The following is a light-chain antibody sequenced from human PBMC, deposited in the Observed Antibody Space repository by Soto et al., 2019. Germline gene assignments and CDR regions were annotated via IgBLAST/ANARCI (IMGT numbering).Light chain of an antibody. J-gene: IGKJ2*01. CDR3: QQYVSSPFT. CDR2: GAS. CDR1: QSVSSSY. Sequence: EIVLTQSPGTLPLSPGERATLSCRASQSVSSSYLAWYQQKPGQAPRLLIYGASSRATGIPARFIGSGSGTDFTRTISRLEPEDFEVYYCQQYVSSPFTFGQGTKLEIK. V-gene: IGKV3-20*01.